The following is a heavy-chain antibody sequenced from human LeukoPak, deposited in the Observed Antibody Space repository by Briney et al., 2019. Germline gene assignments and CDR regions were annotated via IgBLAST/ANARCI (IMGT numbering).Heavy chain of an antibody. J-gene: IGHJ5*02. D-gene: IGHD3-10*01. Sequence: GASVKVSCKASGGTFSSYAISWVRQAPGQGLEWMGRIIPILGIANYAQKFQGRVTITADKSTSTAYMELSSLRSEDTAVYYCARDLATYGSGTSFDPWGQGTLVTVSS. CDR1: GGTFSSYA. V-gene: IGHV1-69*04. CDR3: ARDLATYGSGTSFDP. CDR2: IIPILGIA.